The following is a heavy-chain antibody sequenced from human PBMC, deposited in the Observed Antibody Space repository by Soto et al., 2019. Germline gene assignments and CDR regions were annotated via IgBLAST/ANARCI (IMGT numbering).Heavy chain of an antibody. Sequence: QVQLVQSGAEVKKPGASVKVSCKASGYTFTNYDINWVRQATGQGLEWMGWMRPNNGNTGYAQKFQGRVTMTRNTSINTAYMELSSLRSEDTAVYYCSGWAGYSKGGQGTLVTVSS. CDR2: MRPNNGNT. V-gene: IGHV1-8*01. D-gene: IGHD3-9*01. CDR3: SGWAGYSK. CDR1: GYTFTNYD. J-gene: IGHJ4*02.